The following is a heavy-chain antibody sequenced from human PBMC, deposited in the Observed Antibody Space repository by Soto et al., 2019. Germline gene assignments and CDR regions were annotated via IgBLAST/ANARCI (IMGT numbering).Heavy chain of an antibody. CDR2: IYYSGST. CDR1: GGSISSSSYY. D-gene: IGHD3-3*01. Sequence: SETLSLTCTVSGGSISSSSYYWGWIRQPPGTGLEWIGSIYYSGSTYYNPSLKSRVTISVDTSKNQFSLKLSSVTAADTAVYYCATQKGEYYDFWSGYCFDYWGQGTLVTVSS. CDR3: ATQKGEYYDFWSGYCFDY. J-gene: IGHJ4*02. V-gene: IGHV4-39*01.